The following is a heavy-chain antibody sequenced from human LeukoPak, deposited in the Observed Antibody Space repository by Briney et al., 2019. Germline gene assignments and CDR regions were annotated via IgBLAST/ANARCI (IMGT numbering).Heavy chain of an antibody. CDR2: IYYSGST. CDR1: GGSISSYY. CDR3: ARRAPYSYEWSTLDY. V-gene: IGHV4-59*08. D-gene: IGHD5-18*01. J-gene: IGHJ4*02. Sequence: SETLSLTCTVSGGSISSYYWSWIRQPPGKGLEWIGYIYYSGSTNYNPSLKSRVTISVDTSKNQFSLKLSSATAADTAVYYCARRAPYSYEWSTLDYWGQGTLVTVSS.